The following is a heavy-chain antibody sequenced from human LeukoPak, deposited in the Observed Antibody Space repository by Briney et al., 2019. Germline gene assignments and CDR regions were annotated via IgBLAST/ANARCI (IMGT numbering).Heavy chain of an antibody. V-gene: IGHV3-53*01. Sequence: GGSLRLSCAASGFTVSGNYMSWVRQAPGKGLEWVSVIYSGVNTYYADSVKGRFTTSTDASKNTLYVQMNSLRAEDTAVYYCVRVESTGWWHYFDYWGQGTLVTVSS. CDR1: GFTVSGNY. CDR3: VRVESTGWWHYFDY. CDR2: IYSGVNT. D-gene: IGHD6-19*01. J-gene: IGHJ4*02.